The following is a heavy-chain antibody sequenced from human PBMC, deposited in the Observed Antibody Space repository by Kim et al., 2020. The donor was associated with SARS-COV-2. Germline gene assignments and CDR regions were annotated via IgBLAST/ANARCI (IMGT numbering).Heavy chain of an antibody. D-gene: IGHD3-3*01. CDR3: ARGRPWREWLLYYGMDV. J-gene: IGHJ6*02. Sequence: GGSLRLSCAASGFTFSSYDMHWVRQATGKGLEWVSAIGTAGDTYYPGSVKGRFTISRENAKNSLYLQMNSLRAGDTAVYYCARGRPWREWLLYYGMDVWGQGTTVTVSS. V-gene: IGHV3-13*01. CDR1: GFTFSSYD. CDR2: IGTAGDT.